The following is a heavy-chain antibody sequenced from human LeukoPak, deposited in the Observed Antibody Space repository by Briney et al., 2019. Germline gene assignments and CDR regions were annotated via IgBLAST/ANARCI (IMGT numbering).Heavy chain of an antibody. D-gene: IGHD3-3*01. CDR1: GFTFSSYA. J-gene: IGHJ4*02. CDR2: ISGSGGST. Sequence: GGSLRLSCAASGFTFSSYAMSWVRQAPGKGREGCSAISGSGGSTYYEDSVKGRFTISRDNSKNTLYLQMNSLRAEDTAVYYCAKDVGTYYDFWSPFDYWGQGTLVTVSS. CDR3: AKDVGTYYDFWSPFDY. V-gene: IGHV3-23*01.